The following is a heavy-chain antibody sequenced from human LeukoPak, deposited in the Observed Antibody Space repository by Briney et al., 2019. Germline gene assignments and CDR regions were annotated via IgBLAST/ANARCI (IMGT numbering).Heavy chain of an antibody. CDR1: GGSISSSNW. CDR2: IYHSGST. J-gene: IGHJ4*02. Sequence: SGTLSLTCAVSGGSISSSNWWSWVRQPPGKGLEWIGEIYHSGSTNYNPSLKSRVTISVDKSKNQFSLKLSSVTAADTAVYYCARAHGGQLPYFDYWGQETLVTVSS. CDR3: ARAHGGQLPYFDY. V-gene: IGHV4-4*02. D-gene: IGHD2-2*02.